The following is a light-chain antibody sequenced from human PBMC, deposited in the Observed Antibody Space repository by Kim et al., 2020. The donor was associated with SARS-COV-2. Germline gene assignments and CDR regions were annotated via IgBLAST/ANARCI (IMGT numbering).Light chain of an antibody. CDR2: GAS. Sequence: EMVLTQSPGTLPLSPGERATLSCRASQSVISTSLAWYQQRPGQAPRLVIYGASSRATDIPDRFSGSGSGTDFTLTISRLEPEDSAMYYCHHYGRSPPMYTFGQGTKLEI. CDR3: HHYGRSPPMYT. CDR1: QSVISTS. J-gene: IGKJ2*01. V-gene: IGKV3-20*01.